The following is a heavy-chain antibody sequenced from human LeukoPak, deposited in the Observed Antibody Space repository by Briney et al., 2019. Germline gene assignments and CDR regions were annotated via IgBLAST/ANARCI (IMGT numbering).Heavy chain of an antibody. J-gene: IGHJ4*02. D-gene: IGHD3-9*01. V-gene: IGHV1-69*06. CDR3: ARPAYCDILTGYLPD. CDR1: GGTFSSYA. Sequence: SVKVSCKASGGTFSSYANSWVRQAPGQGLEWMGGIIPIFGTANYAQKFQGRVTITADKSTSTAYMELSSLRSEDTAVYYCARPAYCDILTGYLPDWGQGTLVTVSS. CDR2: IIPIFGTA.